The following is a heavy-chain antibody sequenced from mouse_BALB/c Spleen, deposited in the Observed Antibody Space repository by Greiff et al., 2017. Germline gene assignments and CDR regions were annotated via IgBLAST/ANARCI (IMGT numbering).Heavy chain of an antibody. Sequence: QVQLQQSGPELVKPGASVRISCKASGYTFTSYYIHWVKQRPGQGLEWIGWIYPGNVNTKYNEKFKGKATLTADKSSSTAYMQLSSLTSEDSAVYFCARNYRYDGYYFDYWGQGTTLTGSS. J-gene: IGHJ2*01. V-gene: IGHV1S56*01. CDR3: ARNYRYDGYYFDY. CDR1: GYTFTSYY. CDR2: IYPGNVNT. D-gene: IGHD2-14*01.